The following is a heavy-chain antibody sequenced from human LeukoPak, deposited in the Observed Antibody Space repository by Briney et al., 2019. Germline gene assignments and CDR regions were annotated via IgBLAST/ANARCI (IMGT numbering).Heavy chain of an antibody. CDR3: ARDRLWLNY. D-gene: IGHD2/OR15-2a*01. J-gene: IGHJ4*02. CDR1: GFTFSTYW. Sequence: GPLRLSCAASGFTFSTYWMSWVRQAPGKGLAWVASIKQDGSEKYYVDSVKGRFTISRDSAKNSLYLQMDSLRAEDTAVYYCARDRLWLNYWGQGTLVTVSS. CDR2: IKQDGSEK. V-gene: IGHV3-7*01.